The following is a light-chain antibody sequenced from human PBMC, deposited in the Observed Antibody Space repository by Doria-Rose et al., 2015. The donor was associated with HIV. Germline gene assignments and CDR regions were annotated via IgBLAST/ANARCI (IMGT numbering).Light chain of an antibody. J-gene: IGKJ4*01. CDR1: QSVTSSY. Sequence: TQSPGTLPLSPGERATLSCRASQSVTSSYLGWYQQKPGQAPRLLIYGASNRATGIPHRFSGSGSGTDFTLTITRLEPEDVAVYYCQQYGRSVTFGGGTRVEIK. V-gene: IGKV3-20*01. CDR3: QQYGRSVT. CDR2: GAS.